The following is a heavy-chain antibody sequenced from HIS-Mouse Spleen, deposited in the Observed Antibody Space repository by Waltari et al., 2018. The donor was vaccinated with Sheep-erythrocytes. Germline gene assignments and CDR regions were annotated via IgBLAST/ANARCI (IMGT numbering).Heavy chain of an antibody. Sequence: QVQLQESGPGLVKPSQTLSLTCTVSGCSISSGDYYWSLIRQPPGKGLEWIGYIYYSGSTYYNPSLKSRVTISVDTSKNQFSLKLSSVTAADTAVYYCARALANWGSSFDYWGQGTLVTVSS. CDR1: GCSISSGDYY. CDR3: ARALANWGSSFDY. V-gene: IGHV4-30-4*01. CDR2: IYYSGST. J-gene: IGHJ4*02. D-gene: IGHD7-27*01.